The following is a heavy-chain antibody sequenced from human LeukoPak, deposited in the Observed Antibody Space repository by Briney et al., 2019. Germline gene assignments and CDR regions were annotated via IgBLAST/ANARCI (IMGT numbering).Heavy chain of an antibody. CDR3: ARMDRNFYDSSGYYYFDY. D-gene: IGHD3-22*01. CDR1: GFTFSSYA. V-gene: IGHV3-23*01. Sequence: GGSLRLSCAASGFTFSSYAMSWVRQAPGKGLEWVSAISGSGGSTYYADSVKGRFTISRDNSKNTLYLQMNSLRAEDTAVYYCARMDRNFYDSSGYYYFDYWGQGTLVTVSS. CDR2: ISGSGGST. J-gene: IGHJ4*02.